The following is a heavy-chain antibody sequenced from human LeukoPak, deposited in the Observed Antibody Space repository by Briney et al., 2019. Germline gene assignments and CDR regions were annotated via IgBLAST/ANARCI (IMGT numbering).Heavy chain of an antibody. D-gene: IGHD6-13*01. J-gene: IGHJ4*02. CDR2: ISAYNGNT. CDR1: GYTFTSYG. Sequence: GASVKVSCKASGYTFTSYGISWVRQAPGQGLEWMGWISAYNGNTNYAQKLQGRVTMTTDTSTSTAYMELRSLRSDDTAVYYCARGFPIGYSSISSYFDYWGQGTLVTVSS. CDR3: ARGFPIGYSSISSYFDY. V-gene: IGHV1-18*01.